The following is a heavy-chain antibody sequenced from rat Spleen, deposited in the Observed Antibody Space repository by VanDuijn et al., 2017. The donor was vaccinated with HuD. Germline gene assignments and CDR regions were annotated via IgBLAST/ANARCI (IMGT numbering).Heavy chain of an antibody. Sequence: EVQLVESGGGLVQPGRSLKLSCAASGFTFSNSGMAWVRQAPTKGLEWVATILYNGYSTYYRYSVKGRFTIPRDNAKSTLRLQMDSLRSEDTATYYCARQIRGTTFFDYWGQGVMVTVSS. CDR2: ILYNGYST. J-gene: IGHJ2*01. CDR1: GFTFSNSG. V-gene: IGHV5-29*01. D-gene: IGHD4-3*01. CDR3: ARQIRGTTFFDY.